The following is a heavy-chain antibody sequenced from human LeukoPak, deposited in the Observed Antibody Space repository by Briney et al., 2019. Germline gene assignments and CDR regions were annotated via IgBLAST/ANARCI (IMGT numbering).Heavy chain of an antibody. D-gene: IGHD2-8*02. CDR1: GGSISSYY. V-gene: IGHV4-59*12. J-gene: IGHJ5*02. CDR3: ARGGLVEPIEAWFDP. CDR2: IYYSGST. Sequence: SETLSLTCTVSGGSISSYYWSWIRQPPGKGLEWIGYIYYSGSTNYNPSLKSRVTISVDTSKNQFSLKLSSVTAADTAVYYCARGGLVEPIEAWFDPWGQGTLVTVSS.